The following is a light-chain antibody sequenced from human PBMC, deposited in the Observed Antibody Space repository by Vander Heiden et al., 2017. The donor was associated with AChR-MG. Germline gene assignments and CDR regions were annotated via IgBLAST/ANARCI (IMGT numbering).Light chain of an antibody. CDR2: DVS. Sequence: QSALTQPASVSGSPGQSIPTSCTGTSSDVGGHNYVSWYQQHPGKAPKLMIYDVSNRPSGVSNRFSGSKSGNTASLTISRLQAEDEADYYCSSYTSSSTPSVVFGGGTKLTVL. CDR3: SSYTSSSTPSVV. CDR1: SSDVGGHNY. J-gene: IGLJ2*01. V-gene: IGLV2-14*01.